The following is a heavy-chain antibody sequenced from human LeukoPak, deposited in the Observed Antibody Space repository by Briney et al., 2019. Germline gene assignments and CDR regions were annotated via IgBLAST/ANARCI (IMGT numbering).Heavy chain of an antibody. J-gene: IGHJ4*02. CDR3: AREGRAWLVYVY. V-gene: IGHV1-46*01. CDR2: VNPSGGST. Sequence: ASVKVSCKASGYTFTSHYIHWVRQAPGQGLEWMGTVNPSGGSTRYAQKFQGRVTMTRDKSTSTVYMELSSLRSVDTAVYYCAREGRAWLVYVYWGQGTLVTVSS. D-gene: IGHD6-19*01. CDR1: GYTFTSHY.